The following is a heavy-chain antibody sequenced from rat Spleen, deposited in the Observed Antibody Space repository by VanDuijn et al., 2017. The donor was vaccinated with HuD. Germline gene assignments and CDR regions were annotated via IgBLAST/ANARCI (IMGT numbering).Heavy chain of an antibody. Sequence: EVQLVESGGGLVQPGRSLKLSCAASGFTFSNYGMHWIRQAPTKGLEWVASISPSGGSTYYRDSVKGRFTISRDNAKSTLYLQMDSLRSEDTSTYYCATGRVYYGLLGDYWGQGVMVTVSS. V-gene: IGHV5-19*01. D-gene: IGHD1-6*01. CDR2: ISPSGGST. J-gene: IGHJ2*01. CDR3: ATGRVYYGLLGDY. CDR1: GFTFSNYG.